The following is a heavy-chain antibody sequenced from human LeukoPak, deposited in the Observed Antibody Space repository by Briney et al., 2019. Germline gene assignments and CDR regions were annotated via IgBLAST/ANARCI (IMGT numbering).Heavy chain of an antibody. Sequence: GGSLRLSCAASGFTLSSYEMNWVRQAPGKGLEWVSYIGSSGSTIYYADSVKGRFTISRDNAKNSLYLQMNSLRAEDTAVYYCARGEWEPDAFDIWGQGTMVTVSS. CDR1: GFTLSSYE. CDR3: ARGEWEPDAFDI. D-gene: IGHD1-26*01. V-gene: IGHV3-48*03. J-gene: IGHJ3*02. CDR2: IGSSGSTI.